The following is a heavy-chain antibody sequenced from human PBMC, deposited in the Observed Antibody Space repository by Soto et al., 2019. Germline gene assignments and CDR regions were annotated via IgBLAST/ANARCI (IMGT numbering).Heavy chain of an antibody. D-gene: IGHD3-3*01. CDR1: GFTFSNAW. J-gene: IGHJ4*02. CDR3: TTELRFLEWLNQDDY. V-gene: IGHV3-15*01. Sequence: GGSLRLSCAASGFTFSNAWMSWVRQAPGKGLEWVGRIKSKTDGGTTDYAAPVKGRFTISRDDSKNTLYLQMNSLKTEDTAVYYCTTELRFLEWLNQDDYWGQGTLVTVSS. CDR2: IKSKTDGGTT.